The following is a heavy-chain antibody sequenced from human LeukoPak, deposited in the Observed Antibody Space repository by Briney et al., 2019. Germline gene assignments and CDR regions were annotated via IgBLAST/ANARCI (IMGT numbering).Heavy chain of an antibody. V-gene: IGHV3-23*01. D-gene: IGHD3-10*01. CDR2: ISGSGGST. CDR1: GFTFSSYA. CDR3: AKVTYGSGTYGAFDY. Sequence: GGSLRLSCAASGFTFSSYAMSWVRQAPGKGLEWVSAISGSGGSTYYADSVKGRFTISRDNSKNTLYLQMNSLRAEDTAVYYCAKVTYGSGTYGAFDYWGQGTLVTVSS. J-gene: IGHJ4*02.